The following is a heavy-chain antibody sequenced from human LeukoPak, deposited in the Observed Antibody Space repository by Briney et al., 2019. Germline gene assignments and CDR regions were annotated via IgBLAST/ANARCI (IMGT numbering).Heavy chain of an antibody. CDR1: GFTFTYYW. CDR3: VRDRGYSTFDY. Sequence: GSLRLSCEASGFTFTYYWMSWVRQAPGKGLEWVANIKEDGGEINYVDSVKGRFTISRDSAKNSVLLQMSSLRVEDTAMYYCVRDRGYSTFDYWGQGTLVTVSS. D-gene: IGHD4-23*01. CDR2: IKEDGGEI. J-gene: IGHJ4*02. V-gene: IGHV3-7*01.